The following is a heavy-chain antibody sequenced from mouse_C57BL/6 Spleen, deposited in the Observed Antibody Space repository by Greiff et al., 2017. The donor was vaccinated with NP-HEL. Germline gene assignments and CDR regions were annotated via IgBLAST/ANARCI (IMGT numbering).Heavy chain of an antibody. Sequence: EVQLVEPGGGLVQPGGSLKLSCAASGIDFSRYWMSWVRRAPGKGLEWIGEINPDSSTINYAPSLKDKFIISRDNAKNTRYLQMSKVRSEDTALYYCARPSYYGSSYDWYFDVWGKGTAVTVSS. D-gene: IGHD1-1*01. CDR1: GIDFSRYW. J-gene: IGHJ1*03. V-gene: IGHV4-1*01. CDR2: INPDSSTI. CDR3: ARPSYYGSSYDWYFDV.